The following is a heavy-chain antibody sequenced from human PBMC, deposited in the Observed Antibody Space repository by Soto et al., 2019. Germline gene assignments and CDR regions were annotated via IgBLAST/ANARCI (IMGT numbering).Heavy chain of an antibody. J-gene: IGHJ5*02. D-gene: IGHD6-19*01. CDR2: ISSSSTTK. CDR3: GRPSRGWDNWFDP. CDR1: GFTFNSYS. Sequence: EVQLVESGGGLVQPGGSLRLSCAASGFTFNSYSMNWVRQAPGKGLEWVSYISSSSTTKYYTATVKGRFTISGDHAMNSLYLQMNSVRGDDTAVYCCGRPSRGWDNWFDPWAQGPLFSVSS. V-gene: IGHV3-48*01.